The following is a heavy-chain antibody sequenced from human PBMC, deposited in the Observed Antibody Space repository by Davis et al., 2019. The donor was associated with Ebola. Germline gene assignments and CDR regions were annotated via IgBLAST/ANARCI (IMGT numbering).Heavy chain of an antibody. Sequence: MPSETLSLTCAVYGGSFSGYYWSWIRQPPGKGLEWIGEINHSGSTNYNPSLKSRVTISVDTSKNQFSLMLSSVIAADTAVYYCARGLLWFGELSFYYFDYWGQGTLVTVSS. J-gene: IGHJ4*02. D-gene: IGHD3-10*01. CDR3: ARGLLWFGELSFYYFDY. CDR1: GGSFSGYY. V-gene: IGHV4-34*01. CDR2: INHSGST.